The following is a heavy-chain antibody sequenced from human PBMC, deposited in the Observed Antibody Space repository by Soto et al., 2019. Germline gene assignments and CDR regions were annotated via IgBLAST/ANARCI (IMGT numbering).Heavy chain of an antibody. J-gene: IGHJ6*02. CDR1: GDTFKNCV. D-gene: IGHD7-27*01. CDR3: AAELGIGKLCVV. Sequence: QVQVVQSGVEVRRPGSSVKVSCKASGDTFKNCVISWVRQAAGQGLEWMGGIIPLFGTTDFAQRFQGRLTITTDESTTTAYMELSRLRSDDTATYYCAAELGIGKLCVVWGQGTAVIVSS. V-gene: IGHV1-69*01. CDR2: IIPLFGTT.